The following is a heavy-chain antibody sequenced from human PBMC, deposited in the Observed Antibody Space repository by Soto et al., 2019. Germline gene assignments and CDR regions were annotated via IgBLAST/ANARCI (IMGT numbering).Heavy chain of an antibody. Sequence: SETLSLTCTVSGGSISSYYWSWIRQPPGKGLEWIGYIYYSGSTNYNPSLRSRVTISVDTSKNQFSLKLSSVTAADTAVYYCARSSLLSIAAAGTEGFDYWGQGTLVTVSS. CDR2: IYYSGST. J-gene: IGHJ4*02. D-gene: IGHD6-13*01. CDR1: GGSISSYY. V-gene: IGHV4-59*01. CDR3: ARSSLLSIAAAGTEGFDY.